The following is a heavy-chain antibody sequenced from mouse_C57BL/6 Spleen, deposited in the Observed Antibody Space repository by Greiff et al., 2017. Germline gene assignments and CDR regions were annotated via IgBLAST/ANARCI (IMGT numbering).Heavy chain of an antibody. CDR2: ISSGSSTI. Sequence: EVKLQESGGGLVKPGGSLKLSCAASGFTFSDYGMHWVRQAPEKGLEWVAYISSGSSTIYYADTVKGRFTISRDNAKNTLFLQMTSLRSEDTAMYYCARRTTVVEGAWFAYWGQGTLVTVSA. J-gene: IGHJ3*01. CDR1: GFTFSDYG. D-gene: IGHD1-1*01. CDR3: ARRTTVVEGAWFAY. V-gene: IGHV5-17*01.